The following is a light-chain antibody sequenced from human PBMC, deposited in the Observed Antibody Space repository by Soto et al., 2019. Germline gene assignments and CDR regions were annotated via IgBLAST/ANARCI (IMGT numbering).Light chain of an antibody. Sequence: QSVLTQPPSASGSPGQSVTISCTGTSSDVGGYNSVSWYQQHPGKAPQVMIYEVTKRPSGVPDRFSGSKSGNTASLTVSGLQAEDEADYYCSSYAGSNNLYVFGTGTKLTVL. CDR1: SSDVGGYNS. CDR3: SSYAGSNNLYV. J-gene: IGLJ1*01. V-gene: IGLV2-8*01. CDR2: EVT.